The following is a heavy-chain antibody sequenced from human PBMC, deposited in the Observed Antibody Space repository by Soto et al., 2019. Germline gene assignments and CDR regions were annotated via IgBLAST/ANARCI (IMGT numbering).Heavy chain of an antibody. CDR1: GYTFTTYD. CDR3: ARERKFDFWRKGLDV. CDR2: MDPNSGST. Sequence: QAQLVQSGAEVRKPGASVKVSCKASGYTFTTYDINWVRQAPGQGLEWLGWMDPNSGSTGYAQNFQGRITMTRNNSRNTAPMELSSLQSEDTAVYYCARERKFDFWRKGLDVWGQGTTVTVSS. V-gene: IGHV1-8*01. D-gene: IGHD3-3*01. J-gene: IGHJ6*02.